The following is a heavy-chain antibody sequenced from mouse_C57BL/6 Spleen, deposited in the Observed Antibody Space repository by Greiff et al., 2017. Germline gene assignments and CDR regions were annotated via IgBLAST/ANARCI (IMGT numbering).Heavy chain of an antibody. V-gene: IGHV1-81*01. CDR1: GYTFTSYG. D-gene: IGHD1-1*02. Sequence: QVQLKQSGAELARPGASVKLSCKASGYTFTSYGISWVKQRTGQGLEWIGEIYPRSGNTYYNEKFKGKATLTADKSSSTAYMELRSLTSEDSAVYFCARIELGWMDYWGQGTSVTVSS. CDR3: ARIELGWMDY. J-gene: IGHJ4*01. CDR2: IYPRSGNT.